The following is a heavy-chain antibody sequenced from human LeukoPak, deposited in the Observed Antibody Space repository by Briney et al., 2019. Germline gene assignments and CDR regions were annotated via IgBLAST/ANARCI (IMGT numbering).Heavy chain of an antibody. CDR2: ISAYNGNT. D-gene: IGHD3-22*01. J-gene: IGHJ3*02. CDR1: GYTFTSYG. Sequence: ASVKVSCKASGYTFTSYGISWVRQAPGQGLEWMGWISAYNGNTNYAQKLQGRVTMTTDTSTSTAYMELGSLRSDDTAVYYCAIYYYDSSGYSDAFDIWGQGTMVTVSS. V-gene: IGHV1-18*01. CDR3: AIYYYDSSGYSDAFDI.